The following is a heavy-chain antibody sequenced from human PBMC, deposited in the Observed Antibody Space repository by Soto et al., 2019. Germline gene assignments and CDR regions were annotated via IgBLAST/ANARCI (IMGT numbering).Heavy chain of an antibody. CDR1: GGSISSYY. Sequence: QVQLQESGPGLVKPSETLSLTCTVSGGSISSYYWSWIRQPAGKGLEWIGRIYTSGSTNYNPSLKSRVTMSVDTSKNQFALRLNSVTAADTAVYFCAREWDLISRGLDVWVQGTTVTVSS. D-gene: IGHD1-26*01. CDR2: IYTSGST. CDR3: AREWDLISRGLDV. J-gene: IGHJ6*01. V-gene: IGHV4-4*07.